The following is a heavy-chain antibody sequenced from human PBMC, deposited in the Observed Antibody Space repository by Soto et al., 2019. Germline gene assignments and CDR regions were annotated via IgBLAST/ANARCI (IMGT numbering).Heavy chain of an antibody. V-gene: IGHV1-69*12. CDR3: ARYGATTQVWLSYYYYFGMDV. CDR2: IIPIFGTV. J-gene: IGHJ6*02. Sequence: QVQLVQSGAEVKKPGSSVKVSCKASGGTFSNYAFTWVRQAPGQGLEWMGGIIPIFGTVNHAQKFEGRVTMTADESTRTAYMELSRLRSEDTAVYYCARYGATTQVWLSYYYYFGMDVWGQGTTVTVSS. D-gene: IGHD5-18*01. CDR1: GGTFSNYA.